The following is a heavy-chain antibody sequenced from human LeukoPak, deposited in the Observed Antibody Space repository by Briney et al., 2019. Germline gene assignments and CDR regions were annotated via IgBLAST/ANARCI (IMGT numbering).Heavy chain of an antibody. J-gene: IGHJ3*02. CDR3: AKVVGATAGPNDAFDI. D-gene: IGHD1-26*01. CDR1: GFTFDDYA. CDR2: ISGDGGST. V-gene: IGHV3-43*02. Sequence: QPGGSLLLSCAASGFTFDDYAMHWVRQAPGKGLEWVSLISGDGGSTYYADSVKGRFTISRDNSKNSLYLQMNSLRTEDTALYYCAKVVGATAGPNDAFDIWGQGTMVTVSS.